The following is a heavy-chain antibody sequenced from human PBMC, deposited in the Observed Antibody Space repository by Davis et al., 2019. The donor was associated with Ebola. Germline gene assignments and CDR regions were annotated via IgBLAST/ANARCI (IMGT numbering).Heavy chain of an antibody. CDR2: INPNSGGT. CDR3: ARSAFLYNWFDP. J-gene: IGHJ5*02. Sequence: GESLKVSCKASGYTFTGYYMHWVRQAPGQGLEWMGRINPNSGGTNYAQKFQGRVTMTRDTSISTAYMELSRLRSDDTAVYYCARSAFLYNWFDPWGQGTLVTVSS. D-gene: IGHD3-3*02. V-gene: IGHV1-2*06. CDR1: GYTFTGYY.